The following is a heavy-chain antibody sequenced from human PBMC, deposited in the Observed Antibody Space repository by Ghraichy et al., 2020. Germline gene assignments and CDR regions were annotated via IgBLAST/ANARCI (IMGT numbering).Heavy chain of an antibody. Sequence: SGPTLVKPTETLTLTCTVSGFSLSNARMGVSWIRQPPGKALEWLAHIFSNDEKSYSTSLKSRLTISKDTSKSQVVLTMTNMDPVDTATYYCARIAEGPSENPGAIDYWGQGTLVTVSS. CDR1: GFSLSNARMG. CDR3: ARIAEGPSENPGAIDY. D-gene: IGHD1-26*01. CDR2: IFSNDEK. V-gene: IGHV2-26*01. J-gene: IGHJ4*02.